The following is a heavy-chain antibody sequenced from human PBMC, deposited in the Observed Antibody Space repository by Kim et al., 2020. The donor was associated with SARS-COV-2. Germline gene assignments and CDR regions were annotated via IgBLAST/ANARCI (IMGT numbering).Heavy chain of an antibody. CDR3: ARASFDYVWGSYRGLYFDY. CDR1: GGSISSGGYY. D-gene: IGHD3-16*02. Sequence: LSLTCTVSGGSISSGGYYWSWIRQHPGKGLEWIGYIYYSGSTYYNPSLKSRVTISVDTSKNQFSLKLSSVTAADTAVYYCARASFDYVWGSYRGLYFDYWGQGTLVTVSS. CDR2: IYYSGST. V-gene: IGHV4-31*03. J-gene: IGHJ4*02.